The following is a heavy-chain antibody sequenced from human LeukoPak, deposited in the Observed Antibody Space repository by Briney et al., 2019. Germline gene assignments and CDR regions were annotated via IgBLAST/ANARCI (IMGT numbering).Heavy chain of an antibody. Sequence: PSETLSLTCTVSGGSVSSGSYYWSWIRQPPGKGLEWIGYIFYSGSTDYNPSLKSRVSISVDTSKNQFSLKLGSVTAADTAAYYCARVRWLQLRYFDYWGQGTLVTVSS. CDR2: IFYSGST. CDR1: GGSVSSGSYY. D-gene: IGHD5-24*01. CDR3: ARVRWLQLRYFDY. J-gene: IGHJ4*02. V-gene: IGHV4-61*01.